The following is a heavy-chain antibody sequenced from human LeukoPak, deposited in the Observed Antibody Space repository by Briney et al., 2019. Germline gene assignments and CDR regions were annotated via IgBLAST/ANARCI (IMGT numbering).Heavy chain of an antibody. V-gene: IGHV4-39*01. J-gene: IGHJ4*02. Sequence: SETLSLTCSVSGGSINSNLHYWGWIRQPPGGGLEWIGSIYYTGSAYYNPSLKSRVTLSVDTSKNQFSLKLTSVTAADTAVFYCARRAYGHFDLWGQGTRVTVSS. CDR1: GGSINSNLHY. CDR3: ARRAYGHFDL. CDR2: IYYTGSA. D-gene: IGHD3-10*01.